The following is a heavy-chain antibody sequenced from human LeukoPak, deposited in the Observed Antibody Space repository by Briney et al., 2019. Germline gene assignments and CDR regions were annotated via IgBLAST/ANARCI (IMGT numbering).Heavy chain of an antibody. CDR1: GGTFSSYA. J-gene: IGHJ6*03. CDR2: IIPIFGTA. V-gene: IGHV1-69*06. Sequence: SVKVSCKASGGTFSSYAISWVRQAPGQGLELMEGIIPIFGTANYAQKFQGRVTITADKSTSTADMELSSLRSEDTAVYYCARATMVRGVIITRHYYYYYMDVWGKGTTVTISS. CDR3: ARATMVRGVIITRHYYYYYMDV. D-gene: IGHD3-10*01.